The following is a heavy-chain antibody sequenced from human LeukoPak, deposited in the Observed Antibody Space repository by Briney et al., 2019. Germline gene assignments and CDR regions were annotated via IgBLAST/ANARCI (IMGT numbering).Heavy chain of an antibody. CDR3: ARGGALYGSGNYYYYYGMDV. J-gene: IGHJ6*02. D-gene: IGHD3-10*01. V-gene: IGHV4-30-2*01. CDR2: IYHSGST. Sequence: PSETLSLTCAVSGGSISSGGYSWSWIRQPPGKGLEWIGYIYHSGSTYYNPSRKSRVTISVDRSKNQFSLKLSSVTAADTAVYYCARGGALYGSGNYYYYYGMDVWGQGTTVTVSS. CDR1: GGSISSGGYS.